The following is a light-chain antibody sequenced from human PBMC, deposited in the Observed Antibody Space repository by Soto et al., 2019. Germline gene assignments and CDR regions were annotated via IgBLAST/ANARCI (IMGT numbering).Light chain of an antibody. CDR2: DAS. Sequence: EIVLTQSPSNMSLSPGKRATLSCRASQYIVNFLAWYQHKPGQAPRLLIYDASKRATGIPARFSGSGSGTDFTLTISSLEPADFAVYYCQQRTTWPPLFAFGPGTKVDIK. CDR3: QQRTTWPPLFA. V-gene: IGKV3-11*01. CDR1: QYIVNF. J-gene: IGKJ3*01.